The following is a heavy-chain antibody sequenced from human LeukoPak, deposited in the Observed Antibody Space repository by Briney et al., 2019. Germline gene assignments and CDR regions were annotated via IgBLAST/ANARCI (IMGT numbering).Heavy chain of an antibody. V-gene: IGHV3-23*01. D-gene: IGHD3-22*01. CDR1: GFTFSSYA. Sequence: GGSLRLSCAASGFTFSSYAMSWVRQAPGKGLEGVEAIGGSGGSAYYADSVQGGVTISRDHSKNTLYLQMNSLRAEDTAVYYCAKDLRYDSSGYYYVGWGQGTPVTVSS. CDR2: IGGSGGSA. CDR3: AKDLRYDSSGYYYVG. J-gene: IGHJ4*02.